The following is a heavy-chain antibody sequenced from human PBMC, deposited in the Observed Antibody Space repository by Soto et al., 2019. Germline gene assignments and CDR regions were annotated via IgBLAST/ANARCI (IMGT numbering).Heavy chain of an antibody. D-gene: IGHD6-6*01. CDR2: ISAYNGNT. Sequence: ASVKVSCKASGHTFTSYGISWVRQAPGQGLEWMGWISAYNGNTNYAQKLQGRVTMTTDTSTSTAYMELRSLRSDDTAVYYCARVEAARLQVGWFDPWGQGTLVTVSS. CDR1: GHTFTSYG. CDR3: ARVEAARLQVGWFDP. J-gene: IGHJ5*02. V-gene: IGHV1-18*01.